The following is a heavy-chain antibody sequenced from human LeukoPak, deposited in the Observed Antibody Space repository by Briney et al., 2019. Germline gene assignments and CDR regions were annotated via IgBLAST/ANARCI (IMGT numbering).Heavy chain of an antibody. Sequence: GGSLRLSCAASGFTFSSYVMSWVRQAPGKGLEWVSVISGSGGSGSGGSTYYADSVKGRFTISRDNSKNTLYLQMNSLRAEDAAVYYCAKGGSSWYGGQYYYYYYMDVWGKGTTVTVSS. J-gene: IGHJ6*03. CDR1: GFTFSSYV. CDR3: AKGGSSWYGGQYYYYYYMDV. D-gene: IGHD6-13*01. V-gene: IGHV3-23*01. CDR2: ISGSGGSGSGGST.